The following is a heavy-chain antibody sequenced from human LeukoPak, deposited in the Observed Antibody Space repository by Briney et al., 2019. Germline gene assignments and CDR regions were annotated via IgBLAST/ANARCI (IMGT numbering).Heavy chain of an antibody. V-gene: IGHV4-38-2*01. Sequence: SETLSLTCAVAGYSISTGNHWGWIRQSPEKGLERIGSIHYSGSTLYNPSLKSRVTISIDTSKNQFSLRLNSVTAADTAVYYCASLGGYQNGNFDFWGQGTLVTVSS. D-gene: IGHD3-16*01. J-gene: IGHJ4*02. CDR2: IHYSGST. CDR1: GYSISTGNH. CDR3: ASLGGYQNGNFDF.